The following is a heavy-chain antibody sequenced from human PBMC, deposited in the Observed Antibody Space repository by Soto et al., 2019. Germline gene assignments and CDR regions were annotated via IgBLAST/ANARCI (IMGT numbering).Heavy chain of an antibody. V-gene: IGHV3-33*01. J-gene: IGHJ6*02. Sequence: GSLRLSCAASGSTFSSYGMHWVRQAPGKGLEWVAVIWYDGSNKYYADSVKGRFTISRDNSKNTLYLQMNSLRAEDTAVYYCARDTARAMVRIYYGMDVWGQGTTVTVSS. CDR3: ARDTARAMVRIYYGMDV. CDR2: IWYDGSNK. D-gene: IGHD3-10*01. CDR1: GSTFSSYG.